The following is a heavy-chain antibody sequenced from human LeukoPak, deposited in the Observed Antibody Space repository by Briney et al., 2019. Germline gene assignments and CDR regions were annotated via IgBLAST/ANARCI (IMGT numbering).Heavy chain of an antibody. CDR1: GFTFSSYS. CDR3: ARGSPWELDC. Sequence: GGSLRLSRVISGFTFSSYSMNWVRQAPGKGLDWVSYISSSSGAIYYADSVRGRFTISRDNAKNSLYMQMNSLRDEDTAVYYCARGSPWELDCWGQGTLATVSS. V-gene: IGHV3-48*02. CDR2: ISSSSGAI. D-gene: IGHD3-10*01. J-gene: IGHJ4*02.